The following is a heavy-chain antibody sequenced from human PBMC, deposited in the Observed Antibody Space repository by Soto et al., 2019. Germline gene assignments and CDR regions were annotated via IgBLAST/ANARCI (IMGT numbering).Heavy chain of an antibody. V-gene: IGHV3-74*01. CDR3: ARETRGYCSGGSCYPYYYYYGMDV. Sequence: EVQLVESGGGLVQPEGSLRLSCAASGFTFSSYCMHWVRQAPGKGLVWVSRINTDGRSTNYADSVKGRFTISRDNAKNTLYLQMNSLRAEDTAVYYCARETRGYCSGGSCYPYYYYYGMDVWGQGTTVTVSS. D-gene: IGHD2-15*01. CDR2: INTDGRST. J-gene: IGHJ6*02. CDR1: GFTFSSYC.